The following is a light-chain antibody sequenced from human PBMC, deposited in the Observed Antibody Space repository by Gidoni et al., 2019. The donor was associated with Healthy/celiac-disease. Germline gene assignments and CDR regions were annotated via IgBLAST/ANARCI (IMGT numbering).Light chain of an antibody. J-gene: IGLJ2*01. Sequence: QSALTQPASVSGSPGQSITISCTGTSSDVGGYNYVSWYQQHPGKAPKLMIYEASNRLSGVSNRFSGSKSGNTASLTISGLQAEDEADYYCSSYTSSSTLVVFGGGTKLTVL. CDR2: EAS. CDR1: SSDVGGYNY. CDR3: SSYTSSSTLVV. V-gene: IGLV2-14*01.